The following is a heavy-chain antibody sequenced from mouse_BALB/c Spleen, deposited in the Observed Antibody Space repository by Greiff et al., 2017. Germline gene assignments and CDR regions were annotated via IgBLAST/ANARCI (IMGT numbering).Heavy chain of an antibody. CDR1: GFTFSSYT. J-gene: IGHJ4*01. D-gene: IGHD1-1*01. Sequence: EVMLVESGGGLVQPGGSLKLSCAASGFTFSSYTMSWVRQTPEKRLEWVAYISNGGGSTYYPDTVKGRFTISRDNAKNTLYLQMSSLKSEDTAMYYCARLGDYGDAMDYWGQGTSVTVSS. CDR3: ARLGDYGDAMDY. V-gene: IGHV5-12-2*01. CDR2: ISNGGGST.